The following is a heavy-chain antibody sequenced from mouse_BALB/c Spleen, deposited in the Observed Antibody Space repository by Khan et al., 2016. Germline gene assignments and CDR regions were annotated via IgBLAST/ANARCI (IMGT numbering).Heavy chain of an antibody. CDR1: GFIFSSYT. D-gene: IGHD2-3*01. J-gene: IGHJ3*01. V-gene: IGHV5-6-4*01. CDR3: TNIYDGYYEFAY. Sequence: EVELVESGGGLVKPGGSLKLSCAASGFIFSSYTMSWVRQTPEKRLEWVATISSGGSNIYYPDRVKGRFTISRNNAKNTLYLQMISLKSEDTAMYYCTNIYDGYYEFAYWGQGTLVTVSA. CDR2: ISSGGSNI.